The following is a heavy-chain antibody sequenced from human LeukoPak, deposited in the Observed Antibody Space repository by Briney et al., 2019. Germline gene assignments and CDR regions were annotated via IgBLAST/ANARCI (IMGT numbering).Heavy chain of an antibody. CDR1: GYTFTSYD. D-gene: IGHD3-22*01. CDR2: MNPNRGNT. CDR3: ARHYDSSGYYYHDAFDI. Sequence: ASVKVSCKASGYTFTSYDINWVRQATGQGLEWMGWMNPNRGNTGYAHKFQGRVTMTRNTSISTVYMDLSSLRSEDTAVYYCARHYDSSGYYYHDAFDIWGQGTMVTVSS. J-gene: IGHJ3*02. V-gene: IGHV1-8*01.